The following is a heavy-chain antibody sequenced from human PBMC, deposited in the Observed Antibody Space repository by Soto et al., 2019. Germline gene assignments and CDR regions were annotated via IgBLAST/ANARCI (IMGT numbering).Heavy chain of an antibody. V-gene: IGHV3-74*01. Sequence: DVQLVDSGGSLVQPGGSLRLSCAASGFTFSSYWMHWVRRAPGKGLVWISRINTDGSSTSYVDSVQGRFTISRDNGKNTMFLQMNSLRGEDTAVYYCARRGSGVTRGLHYWGQGTLVTVSS. D-gene: IGHD2-15*01. CDR2: INTDGSST. CDR1: GFTFSSYW. J-gene: IGHJ4*02. CDR3: ARRGSGVTRGLHY.